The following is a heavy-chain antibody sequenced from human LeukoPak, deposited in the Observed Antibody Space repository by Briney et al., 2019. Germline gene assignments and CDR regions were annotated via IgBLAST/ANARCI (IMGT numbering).Heavy chain of an antibody. J-gene: IGHJ4*02. CDR1: AFTFSSYS. CDR2: ISSSSSYI. Sequence: GGSLRLSCAASAFTFSSYSMNWVRQAPGKGLEWVSSISSSSSYIYYADSVKGRFTISRDNAKNTLYLQMNSLRAEDTAIYYCARVFCSSAGCYSFDYWGQGTLLTVSS. CDR3: ARVFCSSAGCYSFDY. D-gene: IGHD2-2*01. V-gene: IGHV3-21*01.